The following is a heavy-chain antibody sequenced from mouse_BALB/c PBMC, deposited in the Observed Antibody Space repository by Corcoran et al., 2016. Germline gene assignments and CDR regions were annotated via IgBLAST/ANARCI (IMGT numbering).Heavy chain of an antibody. CDR2: INTYTGEP. D-gene: IGHD1-1*01. V-gene: IGHV9-3-1*01. CDR3: APGSSYAMDY. CDR1: GYTFTNYG. Sequence: QIQLVQSGPELKKPGETVKISCKASGYTFTNYGMNWVKQAPGKGLKWMGWINTYTGEPTYADDFKGRFAFSLETSASTAYLQINNLKNEDTATYFCAPGSSYAMDYWGQGTSVTVSS. J-gene: IGHJ4*01.